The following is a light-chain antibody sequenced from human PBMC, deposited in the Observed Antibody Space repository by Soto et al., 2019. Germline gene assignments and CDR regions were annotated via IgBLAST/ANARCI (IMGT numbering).Light chain of an antibody. CDR1: QSVSSY. Sequence: SLLRQSTATPSLPPGERDTLPCRASQSVSSYLAWYQQKPGQATRLLIYDASNRANGIPARFSGSGSGTDFTLTGSSLEPEDFALYYCQQRSTWHPFSFGPGTKVDIK. CDR3: QQRSTWHPFS. J-gene: IGKJ3*01. V-gene: IGKV3-11*01. CDR2: DAS.